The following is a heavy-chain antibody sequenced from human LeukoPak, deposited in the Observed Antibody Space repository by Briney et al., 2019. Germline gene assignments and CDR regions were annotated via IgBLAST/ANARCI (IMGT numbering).Heavy chain of an antibody. Sequence: RPGGSLRLSCAASGFSFSSSHMNWVRQAPGKGLEWVSYISGGSSTIKYADSVQGRFTISRDNGKNSLYLQMNSLRDEDTAVYYCARGYSSGYYGLGCWGQGTLDTVSS. J-gene: IGHJ4*02. CDR2: ISGGSSTI. CDR1: GFSFSSSH. CDR3: ARGYSSGYYGLGC. D-gene: IGHD3-22*01. V-gene: IGHV3-48*02.